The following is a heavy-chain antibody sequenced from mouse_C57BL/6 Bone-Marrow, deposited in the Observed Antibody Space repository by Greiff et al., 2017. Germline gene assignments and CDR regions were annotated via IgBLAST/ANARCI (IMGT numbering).Heavy chain of an antibody. J-gene: IGHJ3*01. Sequence: EVQRVESGGDLVKPGGSLKLSCAASGFTFSSYGMSWVRQTPDKRLEWVATISSGGSYTYYPDSVKGRFTISRDNAKNTLYLQMSSLKSEDTAMYYCARHDEYWDVAYWGQGTLVTVSA. CDR2: ISSGGSYT. CDR3: ARHDEYWDVAY. CDR1: GFTFSSYG. V-gene: IGHV5-6*01. D-gene: IGHD4-1*01.